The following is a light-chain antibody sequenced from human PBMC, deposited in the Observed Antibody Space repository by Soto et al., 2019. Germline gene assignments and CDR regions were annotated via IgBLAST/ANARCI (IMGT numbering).Light chain of an antibody. J-gene: IGLJ1*01. CDR3: RPYSSSSTPYV. CDR2: EVH. V-gene: IGLV2-14*01. Sequence: QSALTQPTSVSGSPGQSITISCTGTTSDVGGSNYVSWYQQHPGNAPNLIIFEVHNRPSGVSNRFSGSKSGNTASLTISGLQVEYEAEYYCRPYSSSSTPYVFGSGTKV. CDR1: TSDVGGSNY.